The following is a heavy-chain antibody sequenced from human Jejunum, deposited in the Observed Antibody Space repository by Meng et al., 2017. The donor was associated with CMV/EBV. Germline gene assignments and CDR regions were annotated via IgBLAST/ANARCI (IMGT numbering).Heavy chain of an antibody. D-gene: IGHD6-19*01. Sequence: SSGYDWGRVRQPRGKGLEWIGSVRHSDYVYYKPSLKSRVAISLDTSKNQFSLELTSVTAADTGVYYCAKSSGWYRDYDYYYARDVWGPGTAVTVSS. CDR3: AKSSGWYRDYDYYYARDV. CDR1: SSGYD. V-gene: IGHV4-38-2*01. J-gene: IGHJ6*02. CDR2: VRHSDYV.